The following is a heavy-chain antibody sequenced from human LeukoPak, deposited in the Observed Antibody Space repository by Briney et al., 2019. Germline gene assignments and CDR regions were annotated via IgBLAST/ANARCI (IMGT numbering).Heavy chain of an antibody. CDR3: ERASTGTTFGGFDY. Sequence: GRSLRLSCAASGFTFSSHGMRWVRQAPGKGLEWVAVIWYEGSNKYYEESVMGRFTISRDNSKNTLYLQMNSLRAEDTAEYYCERASTGTTFGGFDYWGQGTLATVSS. V-gene: IGHV3-33*01. CDR2: IWYEGSNK. D-gene: IGHD4-17*01. CDR1: GFTFSSHG. J-gene: IGHJ4*02.